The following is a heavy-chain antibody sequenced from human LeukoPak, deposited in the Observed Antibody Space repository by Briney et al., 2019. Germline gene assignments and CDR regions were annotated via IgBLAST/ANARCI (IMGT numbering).Heavy chain of an antibody. D-gene: IGHD6-13*01. CDR2: ISYDGSNK. J-gene: IGHJ4*02. Sequence: GGSLRLSCAASGFTFSSYAMHWVRQAPGKGLEWVAVISYDGSNKYYADYVKGGFTISRDNSKNTLYLQMISLRAEDTAVYYCARGMTPGIAAANPFDYWGQGTLVTVSS. V-gene: IGHV3-30-3*01. CDR3: ARGMTPGIAAANPFDY. CDR1: GFTFSSYA.